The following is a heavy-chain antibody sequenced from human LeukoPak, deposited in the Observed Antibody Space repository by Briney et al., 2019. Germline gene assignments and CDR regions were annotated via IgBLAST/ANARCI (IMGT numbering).Heavy chain of an antibody. CDR1: GFTFSSYS. Sequence: GGSLRLSCAASGFTFSSYSMNWVRKAPGKGREWVSSISSSSSYIYYADSVKGRFTISRDNAKNSLYLQMNSLRAEDTAVYYCARVQRTTVTIYYYYYYGMDVWGKGTTVTVSS. D-gene: IGHD4-17*01. CDR2: ISSSSSYI. CDR3: ARVQRTTVTIYYYYYYGMDV. J-gene: IGHJ6*04. V-gene: IGHV3-21*01.